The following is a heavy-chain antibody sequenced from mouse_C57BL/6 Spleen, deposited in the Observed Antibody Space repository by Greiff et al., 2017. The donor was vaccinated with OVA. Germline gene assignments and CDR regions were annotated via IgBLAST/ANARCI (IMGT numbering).Heavy chain of an antibody. CDR2: IRLKSDNYAT. Sequence: EVKLEESGGGLVQPGGSMKLSCVASGFTFSNYWMNWVRQSPEKGLEWVAQIRLKSDNYATHYAESVKGRFTISRDDSKSSVYLQMNNLRAEDTGIYYCTDLFITTVVATGPFDYWGQGTTLTVSS. V-gene: IGHV6-3*01. CDR1: GFTFSNYW. D-gene: IGHD1-1*01. J-gene: IGHJ2*01. CDR3: TDLFITTVVATGPFDY.